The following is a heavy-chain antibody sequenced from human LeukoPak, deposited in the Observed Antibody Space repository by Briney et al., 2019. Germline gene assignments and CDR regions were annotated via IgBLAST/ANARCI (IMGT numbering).Heavy chain of an antibody. CDR2: TSGSGGST. Sequence: PGGSLRLSCVASGFTFSSYAMSWVRQAPAKGLEWVSWTSGSGGSTYYADSVKGRFTISRDNSKNTVYLQMNSLRAEDTAVYYCAKRGDGGQQSFDYWGQGTVVTVSS. CDR3: AKRGDGGQQSFDY. V-gene: IGHV3-23*01. D-gene: IGHD3-16*01. CDR1: GFTFSSYA. J-gene: IGHJ4*02.